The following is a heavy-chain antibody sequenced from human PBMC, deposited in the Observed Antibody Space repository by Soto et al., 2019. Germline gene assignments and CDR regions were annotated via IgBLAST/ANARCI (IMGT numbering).Heavy chain of an antibody. CDR2: INHSGST. Sequence: SETLSLTCAVYGGSFSGYYWSWIRQPPGKGLEWIGEINHSGSTNYNPSLKSRVTISVDTSKNQFSLKLSSVTAADTAVYYCARLIYSSRWYYYYGMDVWGQRTTVTVSS. CDR1: GGSFSGYY. CDR3: ARLIYSSRWYYYYGMDV. J-gene: IGHJ6*02. V-gene: IGHV4-34*01. D-gene: IGHD6-13*01.